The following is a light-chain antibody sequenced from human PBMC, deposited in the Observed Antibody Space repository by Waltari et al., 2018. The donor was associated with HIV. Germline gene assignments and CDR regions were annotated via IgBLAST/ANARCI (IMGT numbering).Light chain of an antibody. V-gene: IGLV1-40*01. CDR3: QSYDSSLSGSDVV. Sequence: QSVVTQPPSVSGAPGQRVNIPCTRSRSHTRAGCDLHWYQQRPGTAPKLLIYGNSNRPSGVPDRFSGSKSGTSASLAITGLQAEDEADYYCQSYDSSLSGSDVVFGGGTELTVL. CDR2: GNS. CDR1: RSHTRAGCD. J-gene: IGLJ2*01.